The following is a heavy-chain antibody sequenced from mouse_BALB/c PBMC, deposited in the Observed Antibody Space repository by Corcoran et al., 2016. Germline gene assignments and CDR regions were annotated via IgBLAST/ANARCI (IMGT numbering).Heavy chain of an antibody. V-gene: IGHV14-3*02. CDR3: ARISPY. CDR2: IDPANVNT. Sequence: EVQLQQSGAELVKPGASVKLSCTASGFNITDTYIHWGKQRPEKGLEWIGRIDPANVNTKYDPKFQGKATITADTSSNTAYLQLSSLTSEDTAVYYCARISPYWGQGTLVTVSA. CDR1: GFNITDTY. J-gene: IGHJ3*01.